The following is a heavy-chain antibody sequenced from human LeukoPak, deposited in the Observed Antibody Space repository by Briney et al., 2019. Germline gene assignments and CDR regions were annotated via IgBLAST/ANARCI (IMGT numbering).Heavy chain of an antibody. J-gene: IGHJ4*02. CDR2: IYHSGNT. D-gene: IGHD5-12*01. Sequence: SQTLSLTCAVSGGSITRGGYSWSWIRQPPGKGLEWIGYIYHSGNTYYNPSLRSRVTISVDTSKDQFSLKLSSVTAADTAVYYCARDRGYGVNYFDYWGQGTLVPVAS. CDR3: ARDRGYGVNYFDY. CDR1: GGSITRGGYS. V-gene: IGHV4-30-2*01.